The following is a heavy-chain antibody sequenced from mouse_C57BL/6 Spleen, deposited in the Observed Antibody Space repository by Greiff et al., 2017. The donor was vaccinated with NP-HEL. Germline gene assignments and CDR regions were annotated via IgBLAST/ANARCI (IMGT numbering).Heavy chain of an antibody. D-gene: IGHD2-4*01. Sequence: QVQLQQSGAELVKPGASVKLSCKASGYTFTSYWMQWVKQRPGQGLEWIGEIDPSDSYTNYNQKFKGKATLTVDTSSSTAYMQLSSLTSEDSAVYYCATLRRGGYFDYWGQGTTLTVSS. CDR2: IDPSDSYT. CDR3: ATLRRGGYFDY. J-gene: IGHJ2*01. V-gene: IGHV1-50*01. CDR1: GYTFTSYW.